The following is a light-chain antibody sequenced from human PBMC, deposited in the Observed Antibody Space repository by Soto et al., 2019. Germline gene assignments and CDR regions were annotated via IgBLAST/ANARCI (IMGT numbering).Light chain of an antibody. CDR3: QQFNSYPIT. CDR2: DVS. J-gene: IGKJ5*01. CDR1: QDIRGA. V-gene: IGKV1-13*02. Sequence: AIQLTQSPSSLSASVGDRVTITCRASQDIRGALAWYQQKPGKAPKILIYDVSTLESGVLSRLSGSSCGKDYTLSIIRVQPVDFAAYYCQQFNSYPITFGQGTRLEIK.